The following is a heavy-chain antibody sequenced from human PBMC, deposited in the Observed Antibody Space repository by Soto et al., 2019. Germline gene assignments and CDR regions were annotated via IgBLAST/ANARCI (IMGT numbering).Heavy chain of an antibody. D-gene: IGHD3-22*01. V-gene: IGHV4-59*08. CDR2: IYYTGTT. CDR3: ARLGGYYQAFDS. Sequence: PSETLSLTCTVSGGSIRDDYWGWFRQSPGKGLEWIGYIYYTGTTKYNPSLQSRVTISVDSSKNQFSLKVDSVTAADTAVYYCARLGGYYQAFDSWGQGTLVTVS. CDR1: GGSIRDDY. J-gene: IGHJ4*02.